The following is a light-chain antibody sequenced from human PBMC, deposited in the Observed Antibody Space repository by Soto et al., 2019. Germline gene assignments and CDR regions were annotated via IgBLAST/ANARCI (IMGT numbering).Light chain of an antibody. CDR1: QSISSW. CDR2: KAS. CDR3: QQYNSYPWT. J-gene: IGKJ1*01. Sequence: DIQMTKSPSTLSASLGERDTLTCRASQSISSWLALYQQKPGKAPKLLSYKASSLESGVPSSFSGSGSGTEFTLTISSLQPDDFATYYCQQYNSYPWTFGQGTKVDIK. V-gene: IGKV1-5*03.